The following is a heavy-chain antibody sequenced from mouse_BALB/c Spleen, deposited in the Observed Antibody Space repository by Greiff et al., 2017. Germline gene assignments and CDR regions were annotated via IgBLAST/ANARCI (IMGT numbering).Heavy chain of an antibody. D-gene: IGHD2-14*01. CDR2: IYPYNGGT. Sequence: QSGPELVKPGASVKISCKASGYTFTDYNMHWVKQSHGKSLEWIGYIYPYNGGTGYNQKFKSKATLTVDNSSSTAYMELRSLTSEDSAVYYCARVGRYDYAMDYWGQGTSVTVSS. J-gene: IGHJ4*01. CDR1: GYTFTDYN. CDR3: ARVGRYDYAMDY. V-gene: IGHV1S29*02.